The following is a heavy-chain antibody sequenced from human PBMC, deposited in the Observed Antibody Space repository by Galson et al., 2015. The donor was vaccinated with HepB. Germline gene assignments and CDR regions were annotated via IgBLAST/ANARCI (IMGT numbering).Heavy chain of an antibody. CDR2: IYWDDDK. D-gene: IGHD1-1*01. J-gene: IGHJ4*02. V-gene: IGHV2-5*02. CDR1: GFSLSTSQVG. Sequence: PALVIPTQTLTLTCTFSGFSLSTSQVGVGWIRQPPGAALEWLAFIYWDDDKRYSPSLRSRLTIIKDTSKNQVVLTMTNVDPADTATYFWAHRQHMNSNWNFGYFDFWGQGVLVTVSS. CDR3: AHRQHMNSNWNFGYFDF.